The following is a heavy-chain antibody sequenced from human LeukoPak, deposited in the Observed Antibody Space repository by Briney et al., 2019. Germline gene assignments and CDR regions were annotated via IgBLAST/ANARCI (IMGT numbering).Heavy chain of an antibody. CDR2: ISGSGGST. J-gene: IGHJ4*02. CDR3: AKGSNQVVTPILDH. D-gene: IGHD2-21*02. Sequence: GGSLRLSCAASGFPFSSYAMTWVRQAPGKGLEWVSGISGSGGSTYYADSVKGRFTISRDNSKNTLNLQLNSLRAEDTALYYCAKGSNQVVTPILDHWGQGALVTVSS. CDR1: GFPFSSYA. V-gene: IGHV3-23*01.